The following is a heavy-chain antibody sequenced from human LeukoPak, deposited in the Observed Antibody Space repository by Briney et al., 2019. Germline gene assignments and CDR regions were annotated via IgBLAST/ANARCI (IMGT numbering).Heavy chain of an antibody. CDR2: ISYDGSNK. CDR1: GFTFSSYG. J-gene: IGHJ4*02. Sequence: GGSLRLSCAASGFTFSSYGMHWVRQAPGKGLEWVAVISYDGSNKYYADSVKGRFTISRDNSKNALYLQMNSLRAEDTAVYYCAKDLPVVWGQGTLVTVSS. D-gene: IGHD2-21*01. V-gene: IGHV3-30*18. CDR3: AKDLPVV.